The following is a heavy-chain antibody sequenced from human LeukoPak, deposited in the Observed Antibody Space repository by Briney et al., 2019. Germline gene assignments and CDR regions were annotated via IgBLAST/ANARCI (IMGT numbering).Heavy chain of an antibody. CDR2: IYPGDSDT. J-gene: IGHJ5*02. Sequence: GESLKISCKASGYSFTNYWIGWVRQMPGKGLEWMGIIYPGDSDTRYSPSFQGQVTISADKSISTAYLQWSSLKASDTAMYYCARQPRYCSSTSCYRWFDPWGQGTLVTVSS. D-gene: IGHD2-2*01. V-gene: IGHV5-51*01. CDR1: GYSFTNYW. CDR3: ARQPRYCSSTSCYRWFDP.